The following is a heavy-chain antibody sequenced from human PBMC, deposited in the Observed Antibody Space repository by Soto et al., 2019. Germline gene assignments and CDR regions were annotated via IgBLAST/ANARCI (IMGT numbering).Heavy chain of an antibody. J-gene: IGHJ5*02. V-gene: IGHV4-4*07. CDR2: IYATGTT. CDR1: GASTSGYY. D-gene: IGHD1-1*01. CDR3: VRDGTKTLRDWFDP. Sequence: SETLSLTCTXSGASTSGYYWSWIRKSAGKGLEWIGRIYATGTTDYNPSLKSRVMMSVDTSKKQFSLKLRSVTAADTAVYYCVRDGTKTLRDWFDPWGQGISVTVSS.